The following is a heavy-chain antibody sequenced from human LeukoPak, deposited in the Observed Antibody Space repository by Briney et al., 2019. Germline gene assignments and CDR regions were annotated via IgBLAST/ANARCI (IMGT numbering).Heavy chain of an antibody. V-gene: IGHV3-23*01. J-gene: IGHJ6*03. CDR1: GFTFSSYA. Sequence: GGSLRLSCAASGFTFSSYAMSWVRQAPGKGLEWVSAISGSGGSTYYADSVKGRFTISRDNPKNTLYLQMNSLRAGDTAVYYCAKKGGYSIRVDYMDVWGKGTTVTVSS. CDR3: AKKGGYSIRVDYMDV. CDR2: ISGSGGST. D-gene: IGHD4-11*01.